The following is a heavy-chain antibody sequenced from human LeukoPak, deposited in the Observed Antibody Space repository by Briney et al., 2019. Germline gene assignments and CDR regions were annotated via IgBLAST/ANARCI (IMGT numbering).Heavy chain of an antibody. Sequence: SGGSLRLSCAASGFTFSSYSMNWVRQAPGKGLEWVSSISSSSNYIYYADSVKGRFTISRDNTKNSLYLQMNSLRAEDTAVYYCAKEGFGGGVRFYFDYWGQGTLVTVSS. CDR2: ISSSSNYI. J-gene: IGHJ4*02. V-gene: IGHV3-21*01. CDR3: AKEGFGGGVRFYFDY. D-gene: IGHD2-15*01. CDR1: GFTFSSYS.